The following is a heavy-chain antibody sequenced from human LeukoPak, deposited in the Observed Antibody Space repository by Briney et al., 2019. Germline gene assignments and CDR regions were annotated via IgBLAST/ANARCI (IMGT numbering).Heavy chain of an antibody. V-gene: IGHV3-30*02. J-gene: IGHJ4*02. D-gene: IGHD3-10*01. CDR2: VRYDGSNK. CDR1: GFTFSSYG. CDR3: AKRGPGSPESGKYYFDY. Sequence: SGGSLRLSCAASGFTFSSYGMYWVRQAPGKGLEWVAFVRYDGSNKYYADSVKGRFTISRDNSKNTLSLQMNSLRAEDTAVYYCAKRGPGSPESGKYYFDYWGQGTLVTVSS.